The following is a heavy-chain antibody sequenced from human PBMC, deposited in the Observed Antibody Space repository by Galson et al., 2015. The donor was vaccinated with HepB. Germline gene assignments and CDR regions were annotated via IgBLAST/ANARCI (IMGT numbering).Heavy chain of an antibody. CDR1: GGSISNSNW. Sequence: SETLSLTCAVSGGSISNSNWWTWVRQPPGKGLEWIGEIYRSGSTNYNRSLKSRATISMDKSQTQFSLDLRSVTAADTAVYYCASLTYDSSGYYSRVDPWGQGTLVTVSS. CDR3: ASLTYDSSGYYSRVDP. CDR2: IYRSGST. D-gene: IGHD3-22*01. J-gene: IGHJ5*02. V-gene: IGHV4-4*02.